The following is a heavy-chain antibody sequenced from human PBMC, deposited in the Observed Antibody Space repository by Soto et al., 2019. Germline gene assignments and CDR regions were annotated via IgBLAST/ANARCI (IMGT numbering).Heavy chain of an antibody. V-gene: IGHV1-18*01. D-gene: IGHD6-19*01. Sequence: QVQLVQSGAEVKKPGASVEVSCKASGYTFTSYGISWVRQAPGQGLEWMGWISAYNGNTNYAQKLQGRVTMTTDTSTSTANMELRSLRSDDTAVYYCAREMVAVAGRHYYYGMDVWGQGTTVTVSS. J-gene: IGHJ6*02. CDR1: GYTFTSYG. CDR2: ISAYNGNT. CDR3: AREMVAVAGRHYYYGMDV.